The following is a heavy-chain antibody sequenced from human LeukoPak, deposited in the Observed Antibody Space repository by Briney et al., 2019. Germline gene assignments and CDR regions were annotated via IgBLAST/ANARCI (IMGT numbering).Heavy chain of an antibody. CDR2: INSDGSST. CDR3: ARVNPLGDGPFDY. CDR1: GFTFSSYW. D-gene: IGHD3-10*01. J-gene: IGHJ4*02. Sequence: GGSLRLSCAASGFTFSSYWMHWVRQAPGKGLVWVSRINSDGSSTSYADSVKGRFTISRDNAKNTLYLQMNSLRAEDTAVYYCARVNPLGDGPFDYSGQGTLVTVSS. V-gene: IGHV3-74*01.